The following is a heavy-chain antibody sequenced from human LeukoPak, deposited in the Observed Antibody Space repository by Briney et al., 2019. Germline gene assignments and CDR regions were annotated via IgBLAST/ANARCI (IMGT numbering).Heavy chain of an antibody. Sequence: PSETLSLTCAVSGYSISSGYYWGWIRQPPGKGLEWIGSCYHSGNSYYNPSLKSRVSISVDTSKNQFSLNLSSVTAADTALYYCARHDFYSNYPHNWFDPWGQGTLVTVSS. CDR1: GYSISSGYY. CDR3: ARHDFYSNYPHNWFDP. V-gene: IGHV4-38-2*01. J-gene: IGHJ5*02. D-gene: IGHD4-11*01. CDR2: CYHSGNS.